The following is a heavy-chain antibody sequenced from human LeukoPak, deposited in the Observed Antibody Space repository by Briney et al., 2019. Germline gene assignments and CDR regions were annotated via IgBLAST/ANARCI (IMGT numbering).Heavy chain of an antibody. V-gene: IGHV3-21*04. J-gene: IGHJ6*02. CDR1: GFTFSSYS. Sequence: GGSLRLSCAASGFTFSSYSMNWVRQAPGKGLEWVSSISSSRSYIYYADSVKGRFTISRDNSKNTLYLQMNSLRAEDTAVYYCARDRPRAVWGQGTTVTVSS. CDR2: ISSSRSYI. CDR3: ARDRPRAV.